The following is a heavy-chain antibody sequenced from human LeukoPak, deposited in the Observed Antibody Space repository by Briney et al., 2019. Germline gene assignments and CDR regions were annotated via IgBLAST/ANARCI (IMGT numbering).Heavy chain of an antibody. CDR3: ARDVSRYYDFWSGYYTGIPLDY. CDR2: IKQDGSEK. J-gene: IGHJ4*02. CDR1: GFTFSDYY. V-gene: IGHV3-7*01. D-gene: IGHD3-3*01. Sequence: PGGSLRLSCAASGFTFSDYYMSWIRQAPGKGLEWVANIKQDGSEKYYVDSVKGRFTISRDNAKNSLYLQMNSLRAEDTAVYYCARDVSRYYDFWSGYYTGIPLDYWGQGTLVTVSS.